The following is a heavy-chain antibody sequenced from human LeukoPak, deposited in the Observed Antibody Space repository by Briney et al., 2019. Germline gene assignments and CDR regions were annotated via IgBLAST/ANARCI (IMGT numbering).Heavy chain of an antibody. CDR3: VRVRTGSISDH. CDR2: ISYSGTA. Sequence: SETLSLTCTVSGGSINTSPYYWGWVRQPPEKGLEWLGSISYSGTAYYNRSLRSRVTVSRDTSKNQFSLNLNSVTAADTAVYYCVRVRTGSISDHWGQGILVIVSS. J-gene: IGHJ5*02. D-gene: IGHD2-8*02. CDR1: GGSINTSPYY. V-gene: IGHV4-39*07.